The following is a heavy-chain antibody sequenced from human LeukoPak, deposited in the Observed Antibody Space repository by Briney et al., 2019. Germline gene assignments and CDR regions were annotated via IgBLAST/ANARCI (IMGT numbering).Heavy chain of an antibody. CDR3: ARGTESPYSSSWYAPH. J-gene: IGHJ4*02. D-gene: IGHD6-13*01. CDR1: GFTFSSYW. Sequence: GGSLRLSCAASGFTFSSYWMSWVRQAPGKWLEWVANIKQDGSEKYYVDSVKGRFTISRDNAKNSLYLQMNSLRAEDTAVYYCARGTESPYSSSWYAPHWGQGTLVTVSS. CDR2: IKQDGSEK. V-gene: IGHV3-7*01.